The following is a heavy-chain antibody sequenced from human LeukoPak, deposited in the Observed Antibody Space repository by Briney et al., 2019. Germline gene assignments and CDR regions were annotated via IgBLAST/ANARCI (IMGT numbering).Heavy chain of an antibody. CDR3: ARGPGGVPPPNWYFDL. J-gene: IGHJ2*01. Sequence: PGRSLRLSCAASGFTFDDYAMHWVRQAPGKGLEWVSGISWNSGSIGYADSVKRRFTISRDNAKNSLYLQMNSLRAEDTAVYYCARGPGGVPPPNWYFDLWGRGTLVTVSS. CDR1: GFTFDDYA. D-gene: IGHD3-10*01. V-gene: IGHV3-9*01. CDR2: ISWNSGSI.